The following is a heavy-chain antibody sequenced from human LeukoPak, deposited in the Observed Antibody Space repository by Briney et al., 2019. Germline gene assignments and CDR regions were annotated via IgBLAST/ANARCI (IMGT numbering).Heavy chain of an antibody. Sequence: GRSLRLSCAASGFSFSNYGMHWVRQAPGKGLEWVAVISYDGSNKYYADSVKGRFTISRDISKNSLYLQMNSLRTEDTAVYYCARDLGGWYQFDYWGQGTLVTVSS. CDR3: ARDLGGWYQFDY. D-gene: IGHD6-19*01. J-gene: IGHJ4*02. CDR1: GFSFSNYG. V-gene: IGHV3-30*03. CDR2: ISYDGSNK.